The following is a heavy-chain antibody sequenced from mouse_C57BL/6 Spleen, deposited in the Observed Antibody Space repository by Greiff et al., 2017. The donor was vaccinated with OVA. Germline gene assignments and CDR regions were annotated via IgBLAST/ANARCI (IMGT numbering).Heavy chain of an antibody. CDR1: GYTFTDYY. CDR3: ARCYGSSYGIDY. V-gene: IGHV1-26*01. Sequence: EVQLQQSGPELVKPGASVKISCKASGYTFTDYYMNWVKQSHGKSLEWIGDINPNNGGTSYNQKFKGKATLTVDKSSSTAYMELRSLTSEDSAVYYCARCYGSSYGIDYWGQGTTLTVSS. CDR2: INPNNGGT. D-gene: IGHD1-1*01. J-gene: IGHJ2*01.